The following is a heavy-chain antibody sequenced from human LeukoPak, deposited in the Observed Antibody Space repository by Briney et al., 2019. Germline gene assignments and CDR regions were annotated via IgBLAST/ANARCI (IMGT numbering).Heavy chain of an antibody. CDR3: ARDTAMVRHYYYYMDV. Sequence: GSLRLSCAASGFTVSSNYMSWVRQAPGKGLEWIGSIYYSGSTYYNPSLKSRVTMSVDTSKNQFSLKLSSVTAADTAVYYCARDTAMVRHYYYYMDVWGKGTTVTVSS. D-gene: IGHD5-18*01. V-gene: IGHV4-59*02. J-gene: IGHJ6*03. CDR1: GFTVSSNY. CDR2: IYYSGST.